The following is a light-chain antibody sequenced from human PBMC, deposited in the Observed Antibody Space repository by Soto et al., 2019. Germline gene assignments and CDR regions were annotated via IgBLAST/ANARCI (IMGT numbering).Light chain of an antibody. CDR2: GAS. CDR3: QQYGSSPPMYT. Sequence: EIVLTQSPGTLSLSPGERATLSCRASQSFSSSYLAWYQQKPGQAPRLLIYGASSRATGIPDRFSGSGSGTDFTLTISRLEPEDFAVYYCQQYGSSPPMYTFGQGTKVDIK. CDR1: QSFSSSY. V-gene: IGKV3-20*01. J-gene: IGKJ2*01.